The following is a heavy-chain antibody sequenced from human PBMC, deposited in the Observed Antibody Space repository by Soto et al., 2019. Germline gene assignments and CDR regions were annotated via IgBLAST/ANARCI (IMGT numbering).Heavy chain of an antibody. V-gene: IGHV1-8*01. CDR3: ARGLRGPQDYGDYGGFDY. Sequence: QVQLVQSGAEVKKPGASVKVSCKASGYTFTSYDINWVRQATGQGREWKGRMNPNSGSTVYAQKFRGRVTLTKRSSISTADMDLSSLTSEDTAIYYWARGLRGPQDYGDYGGFDYWGQGTLVTVAS. CDR1: GYTFTSYD. CDR2: MNPNSGST. D-gene: IGHD4-17*01. J-gene: IGHJ4*02.